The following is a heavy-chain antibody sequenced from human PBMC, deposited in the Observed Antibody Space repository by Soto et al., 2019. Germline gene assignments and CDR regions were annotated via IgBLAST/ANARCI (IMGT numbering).Heavy chain of an antibody. CDR2: IKSKTDGGTT. Sequence: GGSLRLSCAASGFTFSNAWMSWVRQAPGKGLEWVGRIKSKTDGGTTDYAAPVKGRFTISRDDSKNTLYLQMNSLKTEDTAVYYCTTDPLNFDWLFTRFDPWGQGTLVTVSS. CDR3: TTDPLNFDWLFTRFDP. CDR1: GFTFSNAW. D-gene: IGHD3-9*01. V-gene: IGHV3-15*01. J-gene: IGHJ5*02.